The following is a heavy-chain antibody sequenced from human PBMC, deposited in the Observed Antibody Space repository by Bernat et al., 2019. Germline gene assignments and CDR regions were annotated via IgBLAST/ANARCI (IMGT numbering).Heavy chain of an antibody. CDR1: GGSISSYY. J-gene: IGHJ6*03. Sequence: QVQLQESGPGLVKPSETLSLTCTVSGGSISSYYWSWIRQPPGKGLEWIGYIYYSGSTNYNPSLKSRVTISVDTSKNQFSLKLSSVTAADTAVYYCARAWGIAAAGTLYYYYMDVWGKGTTVTVSS. V-gene: IGHV4-59*01. CDR2: IYYSGST. CDR3: ARAWGIAAAGTLYYYYMDV. D-gene: IGHD6-13*01.